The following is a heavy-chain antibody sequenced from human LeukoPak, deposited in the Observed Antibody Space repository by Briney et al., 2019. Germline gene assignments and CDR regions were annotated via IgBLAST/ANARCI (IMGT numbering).Heavy chain of an antibody. V-gene: IGHV1-2*02. CDR3: ARGPDFSMVRGLTGFYYYMDV. D-gene: IGHD3-10*01. CDR1: GYTLTGYY. J-gene: IGHJ6*03. Sequence: EASVKVSCKASGYTLTGYYMHWVRQAPGQGLEWMGWIKPNSGGTKYAQKFKGRVTMTRDTSISTVYMELSRLGSDDTAVYYCARGPDFSMVRGLTGFYYYMDVWGKGTTVTVSS. CDR2: IKPNSGGT.